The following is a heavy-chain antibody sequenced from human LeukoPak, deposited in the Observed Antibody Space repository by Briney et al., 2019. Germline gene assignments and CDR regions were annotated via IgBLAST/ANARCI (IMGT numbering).Heavy chain of an antibody. Sequence: AGGSLRLSCAGSGFTFSGYSLNWVRQAPGKGLEWVSSITSSGSSMYYADSVKGRFTISRDNAESSVYLQMDSLRVDDTGLYYCTRDIDDVLTGDDAFDVWGQGTMVTVSS. V-gene: IGHV3-21*03. CDR3: TRDIDDVLTGDDAFDV. CDR1: GFTFSGYS. D-gene: IGHD3-9*01. J-gene: IGHJ3*01. CDR2: ITSSGSSM.